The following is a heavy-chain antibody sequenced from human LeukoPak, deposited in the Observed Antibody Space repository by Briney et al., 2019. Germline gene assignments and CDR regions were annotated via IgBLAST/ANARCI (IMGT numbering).Heavy chain of an antibody. Sequence: GGSLRLSCAASGFTFSSYGMHWVRQAPGKGLEWVAVISYDGSNKYYADSVKGRFTISRDNSKNTLYLQMNSLRAEDTAVYYCAKDGYYDYVWGSYRSYYFDYWGQGTLVTVSS. J-gene: IGHJ4*02. CDR1: GFTFSSYG. V-gene: IGHV3-30*18. CDR3: AKDGYYDYVWGSYRSYYFDY. D-gene: IGHD3-16*02. CDR2: ISYDGSNK.